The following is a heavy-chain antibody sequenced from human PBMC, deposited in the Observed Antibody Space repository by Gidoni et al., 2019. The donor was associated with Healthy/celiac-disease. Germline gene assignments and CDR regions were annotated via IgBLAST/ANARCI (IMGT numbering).Heavy chain of an antibody. D-gene: IGHD3-3*01. J-gene: IGHJ6*03. Sequence: QLPLQESGPGLVKPSETLSLPCTVSGCSIRSSSYYWGWIRQPPGKGLEWIGSIDYSGSTYYNPSLKSRGTISVETSKNQFSRKLSSVTAADTAVYYWARGHRFSPRHYYMDVWGKGTTVTVSS. CDR2: IDYSGST. CDR3: ARGHRFSPRHYYMDV. CDR1: GCSIRSSSYY. V-gene: IGHV4-39*01.